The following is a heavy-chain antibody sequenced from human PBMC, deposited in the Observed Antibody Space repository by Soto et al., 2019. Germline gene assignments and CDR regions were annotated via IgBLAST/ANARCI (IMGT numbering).Heavy chain of an antibody. CDR3: ARSGENHSGLEY. D-gene: IGHD1-26*01. V-gene: IGHV5-51*01. Sequence: LEISCQGSGFTFTGFWIAWVRQMPGKGLEWMGIIYPGDSDTRYSPSFQGQVTISADKSINAASLQWGNLKAPDTAMSYCARSGENHSGLEYWGKHHLVAVSS. J-gene: IGHJ4*02. CDR1: GFTFTGFW. CDR2: IYPGDSDT.